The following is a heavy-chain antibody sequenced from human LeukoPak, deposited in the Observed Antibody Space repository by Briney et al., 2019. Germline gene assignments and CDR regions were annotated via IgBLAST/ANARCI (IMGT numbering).Heavy chain of an antibody. CDR3: ARGSTSCYGNCFDY. D-gene: IGHD2-2*01. V-gene: IGHV3-21*01. CDR1: GFTFSSYS. J-gene: IGHJ4*02. CDR2: ISSSSSYI. Sequence: GGSLRLSCAASGFTFSSYSMNWVRQAPGKGLEWVSSISSSSSYIYYADSVKGRFTISRDNAKHSLYLQMNSLRAEDTAVYYCARGSTSCYGNCFDYWGQGTLVTVSS.